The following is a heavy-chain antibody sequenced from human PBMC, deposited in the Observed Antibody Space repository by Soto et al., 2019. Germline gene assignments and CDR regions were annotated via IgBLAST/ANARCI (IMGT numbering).Heavy chain of an antibody. Sequence: QVQVVESGGGLVKPGGSLRLSCAASGFTFSDYYMSWIRQAPGKGLEWVSFISSSGDSTKYADSEKGRFTISRDNAKNSLYLQLNSLRAEDTAVYYCARGGVKGTTSRGQVYNWGQGTLVTVSS. D-gene: IGHD1-7*01. V-gene: IGHV3-11*06. J-gene: IGHJ4*02. CDR3: ARGGVKGTTSRGQVYN. CDR2: ISSSGDST. CDR1: GFTFSDYY.